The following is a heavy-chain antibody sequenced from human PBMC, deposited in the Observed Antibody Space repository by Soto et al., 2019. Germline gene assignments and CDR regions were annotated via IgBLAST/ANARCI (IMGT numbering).Heavy chain of an antibody. V-gene: IGHV1-18*01. CDR1: GYTFTSYG. Sequence: ASVKVSCKASGYTFTSYGISWVRQAPGQGLEWMGWISAYNGNTNYAQKLQGRVTMTTDTSTSTAYMELRSLRSDDTAVYYCARDRPPESSGWSPRNWDYGGQGPRVTVPS. D-gene: IGHD6-19*01. CDR3: ARDRPPESSGWSPRNWDY. CDR2: ISAYNGNT. J-gene: IGHJ4*02.